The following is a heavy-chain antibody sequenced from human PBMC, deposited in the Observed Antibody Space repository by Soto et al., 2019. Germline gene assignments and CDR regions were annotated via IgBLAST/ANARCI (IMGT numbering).Heavy chain of an antibody. CDR3: ARHGVGYGMDV. V-gene: IGHV4-39*01. J-gene: IGHJ6*02. D-gene: IGHD2-15*01. CDR2: IYYSGST. Sequence: SETLSLTCTVSGGSIISSSYYWGWIRQPPGKGLEWIGSIYYSGSTYYNPSLKSRVTISVDTSKNQFSLKLSSVTAADTAVYYCARHGVGYGMDVWGQGTTVTVSS. CDR1: GGSIISSSYY.